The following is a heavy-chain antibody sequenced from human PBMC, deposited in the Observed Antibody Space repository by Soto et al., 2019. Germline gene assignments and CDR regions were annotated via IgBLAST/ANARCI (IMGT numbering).Heavy chain of an antibody. V-gene: IGHV3-74*01. J-gene: IGHJ4*02. CDR2: ISPDGSDV. Sequence: GGSLRLSCAASGFPFTNYWMNWVRQTPGKGLMWVSRISPDGSDVGYADSVEGRFTVSTDNARNTLYLQTHSLRAEDTDMYYCACWGHIVPVAPSDFDRWGQGTLVTVSS. CDR3: ACWGHIVPVAPSDFDR. CDR1: GFPFTNYW. D-gene: IGHD2-8*02.